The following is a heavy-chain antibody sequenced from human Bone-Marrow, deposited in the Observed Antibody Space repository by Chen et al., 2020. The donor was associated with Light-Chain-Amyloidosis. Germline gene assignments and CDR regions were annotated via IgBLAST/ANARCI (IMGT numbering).Heavy chain of an antibody. CDR1: GFTLSRYW. CDR2: IERDGDEK. Sequence: EVQLVESGGGLVQPGGSLSLPCTGTGFTLSRYWMSWVRQAPGKGLEWVANIERDGDEKNYVDSVKGRFTISRDNAKNSLYLQMNSLRDEDTAVYYCARESTSSEGGCWGQGALVTVSS. J-gene: IGHJ1*01. D-gene: IGHD1-26*01. CDR3: ARESTSSEGGC. V-gene: IGHV3-7*01.